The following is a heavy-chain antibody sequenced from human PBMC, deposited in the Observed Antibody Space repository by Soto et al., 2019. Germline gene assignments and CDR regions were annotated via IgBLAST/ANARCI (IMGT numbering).Heavy chain of an antibody. CDR2: ISGSGGST. D-gene: IGHD5-18*01. Sequence: VQLLESGGGLVQPGGSLRLSCAASGFAFSIYSMSWVRQAPGKGLEWVASISGSGGSTYSADSVKGRFTISRDNSKNTLYLQMNSLRAEDTAVYYCAKEGGYSYGGNDYWGQGTLVTVSS. CDR1: GFAFSIYS. J-gene: IGHJ4*02. V-gene: IGHV3-23*01. CDR3: AKEGGYSYGGNDY.